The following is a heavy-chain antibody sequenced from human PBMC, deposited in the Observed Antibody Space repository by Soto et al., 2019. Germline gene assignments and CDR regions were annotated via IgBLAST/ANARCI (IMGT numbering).Heavy chain of an antibody. V-gene: IGHV1-69*13. CDR2: IIPIFGTA. Sequence: SVKVSCKASGGTFSSYAISWVRQAPGQGLEWMGGIIPIFGTANYAQKFQGRVTITADESTSTAYMELSSLRSEDTAVYYCARDIVLVPAAPYYYYGMGVWGQGTTVTVSS. CDR3: ARDIVLVPAAPYYYYGMGV. CDR1: GGTFSSYA. J-gene: IGHJ6*02. D-gene: IGHD2-2*01.